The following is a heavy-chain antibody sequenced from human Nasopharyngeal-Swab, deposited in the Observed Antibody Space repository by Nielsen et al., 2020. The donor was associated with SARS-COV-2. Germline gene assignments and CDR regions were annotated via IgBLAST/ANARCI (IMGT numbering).Heavy chain of an antibody. CDR2: ISGSTGTI. Sequence: GESLKISCAASGFTFNSYGMNWVRQAPGKGLQWVSYISGSTGTIYYADSVKGRFTISRDNAKTSLYLQMNSLREEDTAVYYCARNLASRSSSWCFDYLGQGTLVTVSS. J-gene: IGHJ4*02. CDR3: ARNLASRSSSWCFDY. D-gene: IGHD6-13*01. V-gene: IGHV3-48*02. CDR1: GFTFNSYG.